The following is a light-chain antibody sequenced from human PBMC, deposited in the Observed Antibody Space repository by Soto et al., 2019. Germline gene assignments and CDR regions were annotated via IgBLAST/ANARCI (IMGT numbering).Light chain of an antibody. CDR3: QQYNSYSWT. V-gene: IGKV1-5*03. Sequence: DIQMTQSTSTLSASVGDRVTITCRASQSISSWLAWYQQKPGKAPKLLIYKASSLESGVPSRFSGSGSGTEFTLTISRLQPDDLATYYCQQYNSYSWTFGQGTKVEIK. J-gene: IGKJ1*01. CDR1: QSISSW. CDR2: KAS.